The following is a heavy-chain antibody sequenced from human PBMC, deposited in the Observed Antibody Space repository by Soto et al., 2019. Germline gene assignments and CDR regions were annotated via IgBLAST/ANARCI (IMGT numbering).Heavy chain of an antibody. Sequence: PGGSLRLSCAASGFTFSSYWMSWVRQAPGKGLEWVANIKQDGSEKYYVDSVKGRFTISRDNAKNSLYLQMDSLRAEDTAVYYCAREAVVVAATHHYGMDVWGQGTTVTVSS. CDR2: IKQDGSEK. CDR1: GFTFSSYW. CDR3: AREAVVVAATHHYGMDV. V-gene: IGHV3-7*05. J-gene: IGHJ6*02. D-gene: IGHD2-15*01.